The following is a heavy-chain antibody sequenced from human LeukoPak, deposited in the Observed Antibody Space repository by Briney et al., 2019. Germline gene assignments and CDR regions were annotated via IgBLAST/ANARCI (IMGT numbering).Heavy chain of an antibody. CDR2: IYPGDSDT. CDR3: ARRAYCGGDCSNWFDP. V-gene: IGHV5-51*01. Sequence: GESLKISCKGSGYSFTSYWSGWVRQMPGKGLEGMGIIYPGDSDTRYSPSFQGQVTIPTDNSISTAYLQWSSLKASDTAMYYCARRAYCGGDCSNWFDPWGQGTLVTVSS. CDR1: GYSFTSYW. D-gene: IGHD2-21*02. J-gene: IGHJ5*02.